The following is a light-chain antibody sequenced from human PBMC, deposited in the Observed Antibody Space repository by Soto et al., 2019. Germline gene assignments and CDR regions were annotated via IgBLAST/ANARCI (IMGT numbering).Light chain of an antibody. J-gene: IGLJ2*01. Sequence: NFMLTQPHSVSESPGKTVTISCTRISGSIASNYVQWYQQRPGSAPTTVIYEDNQRPSGVPDRFSGSIDSSSNSASLTISGLKTEDDADYYCQSYDSSNHVVFGGGTKVTVL. V-gene: IGLV6-57*04. CDR2: EDN. CDR1: SGSIASNY. CDR3: QSYDSSNHVV.